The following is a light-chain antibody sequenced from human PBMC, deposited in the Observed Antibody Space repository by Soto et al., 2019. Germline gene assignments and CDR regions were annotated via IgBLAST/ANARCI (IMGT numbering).Light chain of an antibody. CDR3: QQRSNWPPVT. CDR1: QSVSSY. Sequence: EIVLTQSPATLSLSPGERATLSCRASQSVSSYLAWYQQKPGQAPRLLIYDASNRATGIPARFSGSGSGTYFTIPISSLEPEDFAVYYCQQRSNWPPVTFGGGTKVEIK. J-gene: IGKJ4*01. CDR2: DAS. V-gene: IGKV3-11*01.